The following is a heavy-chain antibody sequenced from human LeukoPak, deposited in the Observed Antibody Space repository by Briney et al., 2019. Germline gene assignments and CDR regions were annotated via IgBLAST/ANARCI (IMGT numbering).Heavy chain of an antibody. CDR1: GFTFSSYA. V-gene: IGHV3-30-3*01. J-gene: IGHJ4*02. Sequence: GRSLRLSCAASGFTFSSYAMHWVRQAPGKGLEWVAVISYDGSNKYYADSVKGRFTISRDNAKNSLYLQMNSLRAEDTAVYYCAREDVLRYFDPARGIVNYFDYWGQGTLVTVSS. CDR2: ISYDGSNK. CDR3: AREDVLRYFDPARGIVNYFDY. D-gene: IGHD3-9*01.